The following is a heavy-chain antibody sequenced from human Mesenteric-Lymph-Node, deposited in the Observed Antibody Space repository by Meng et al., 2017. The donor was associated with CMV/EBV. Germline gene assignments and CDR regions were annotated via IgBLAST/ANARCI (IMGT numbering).Heavy chain of an antibody. D-gene: IGHD1-26*01. CDR3: ARELPASWEPFDY. V-gene: IGHV3-48*04. Sequence: GESLKISCAASGFTFSSYWMHWVRQAPGKGLEWLSHINPGGTTIYYADSVKGRFTISRDDAKSSPYLQMSSLRADDTAVYYCARELPASWEPFDYWGQGTLVTVSS. CDR2: INPGGTTI. J-gene: IGHJ4*02. CDR1: GFTFSSYW.